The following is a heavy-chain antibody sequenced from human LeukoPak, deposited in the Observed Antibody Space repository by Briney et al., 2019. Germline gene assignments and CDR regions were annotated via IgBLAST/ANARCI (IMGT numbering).Heavy chain of an antibody. J-gene: IGHJ4*02. CDR3: ARGGDYGDY. V-gene: IGHV3-7*01. Sequence: GGSLRLSCAASGFTFSNCWMSWVRQAPGKGLEWVANIKQDGSEKYYVDSVKGRFTISRDNAKNSLYLQMNSLRAEDTAVYYCARGGDYGDYWGQGTLVTVSS. CDR2: IKQDGSEK. CDR1: GFTFSNCW.